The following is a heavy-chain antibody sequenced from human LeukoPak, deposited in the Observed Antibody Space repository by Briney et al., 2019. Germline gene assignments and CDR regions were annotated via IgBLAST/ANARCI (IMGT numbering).Heavy chain of an antibody. CDR2: IIPMFGRA. V-gene: IGHV1-69*13. Sequence: SVKVSCKASGGTFSSYTISWVRQAPGQGLEWMGGIIPMFGRANYAQKFQGRLTITADESSTTAYMELSGLRSEDTAVYYCATDASIYDSRGYYYLWWGQGTLVTVSS. J-gene: IGHJ4*02. CDR1: GGTFSSYT. D-gene: IGHD3-22*01. CDR3: ATDASIYDSRGYYYLW.